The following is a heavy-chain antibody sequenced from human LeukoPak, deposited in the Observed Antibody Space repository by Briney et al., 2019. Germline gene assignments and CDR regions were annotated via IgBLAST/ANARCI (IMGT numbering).Heavy chain of an antibody. D-gene: IGHD5-18*01. J-gene: IGHJ5*02. CDR2: INHNGNVN. V-gene: IGHV3-7*01. Sequence: PGGSLRLSCAASGFTFSSYWMNWARQAPGRGLEWVASINHNGNVNYYVDSVKGRFTISRDNSKNTLYLQMNSLRAEDTAVYYCARGLRYSYVFREANWFDPWGQGTLVTVSS. CDR1: GFTFSSYW. CDR3: ARGLRYSYVFREANWFDP.